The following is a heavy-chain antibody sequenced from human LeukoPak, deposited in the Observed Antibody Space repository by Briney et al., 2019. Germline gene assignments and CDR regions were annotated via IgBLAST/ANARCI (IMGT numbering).Heavy chain of an antibody. Sequence: SETLSLTCTVSGGSISSYYWSWIRQPPGKGLEWIGYIYYSGSTNYNPSLKSRVTISVDTSKNQFSLKLSSVTAADTAVYYCAREGDYDSSGRFDYWGQGTLVTVSS. CDR3: AREGDYDSSGRFDY. J-gene: IGHJ4*02. CDR2: IYYSGST. V-gene: IGHV4-59*01. CDR1: GGSISSYY. D-gene: IGHD3-22*01.